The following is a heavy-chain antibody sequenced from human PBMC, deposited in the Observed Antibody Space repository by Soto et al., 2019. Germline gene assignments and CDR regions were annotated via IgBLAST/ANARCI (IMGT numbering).Heavy chain of an antibody. Sequence: ASVKVSCKASGYTFTSYAMHWVRQAPGQRLEWMGWINAGNGNTNYAQKLQGRVTMTTDTSTSTAYMELRSLRSDDTAVYYCARAVVVVPAARFGYYYYYMDVWGKGTTVTVSS. CDR3: ARAVVVVPAARFGYYYYYMDV. J-gene: IGHJ6*03. V-gene: IGHV1-3*01. CDR2: INAGNGNT. CDR1: GYTFTSYA. D-gene: IGHD2-2*01.